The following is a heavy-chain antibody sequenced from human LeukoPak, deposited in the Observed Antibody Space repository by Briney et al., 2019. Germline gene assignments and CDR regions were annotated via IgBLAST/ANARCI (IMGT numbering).Heavy chain of an antibody. CDR3: ARDQGRFGESPSYYYYYGMDV. J-gene: IGHJ6*02. Sequence: SQTLSLTCAISGDSVSSNSAAWNWIRQSPSRGLEWLGRTYYRSKWYNDYAVSVKSRITINPDTSKNQFSLQLNSVTPEDTAVYYCARDQGRFGESPSYYYYYGMDVWGQGTTVTVSS. D-gene: IGHD3-10*01. V-gene: IGHV6-1*01. CDR1: GDSVSSNSAA. CDR2: TYYRSKWYN.